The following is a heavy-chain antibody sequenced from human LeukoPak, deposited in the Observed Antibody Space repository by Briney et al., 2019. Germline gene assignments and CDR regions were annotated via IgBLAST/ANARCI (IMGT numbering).Heavy chain of an antibody. Sequence: PSETLSPTRTLSAASITNYYWSWVRQSAGKGLEWIGRIYSTGIITYNPSLKSRVTMSVDTSKNQLSLRLISVTAADTAVYYCTRDSGTSGEVKFDPRGQGSLVTVSS. CDR3: TRDSGTSGEVKFDP. J-gene: IGHJ5*02. CDR2: IYSTGII. CDR1: AASITNYY. D-gene: IGHD3-10*01. V-gene: IGHV4-4*07.